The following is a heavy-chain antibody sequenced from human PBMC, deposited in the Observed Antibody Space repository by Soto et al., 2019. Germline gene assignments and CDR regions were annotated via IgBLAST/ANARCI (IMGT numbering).Heavy chain of an antibody. Sequence: EVQLVESGGGLVQPGGXXXXXXXXXXXXFXSYXXXWVRQAPGKGLVWVSRINGDGSSTFYADSVKGRFTISRDNAKNTLYLQMNSLRAEDTAVYYCNNWFDPWXQGTLVTVSS. J-gene: IGHJ5*02. CDR2: INGDGSST. V-gene: IGHV3-74*01. CDR1: XXXFXSYX. CDR3: NNWFDP.